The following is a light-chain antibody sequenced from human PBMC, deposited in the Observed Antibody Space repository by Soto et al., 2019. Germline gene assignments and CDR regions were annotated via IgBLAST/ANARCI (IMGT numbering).Light chain of an antibody. CDR1: EDINNY. J-gene: IGKJ3*01. Sequence: DIQMTQSPSSLSASVGDRVTITCHATEDINNYLIWYQQKPGRAPKLLIYDASNLETGVPSRFSGSGSGTDFFLTISNLQPEDTATYYCQQYDNLPRATFGPGTKVEIK. CDR2: DAS. CDR3: QQYDNLPRAT. V-gene: IGKV1-33*01.